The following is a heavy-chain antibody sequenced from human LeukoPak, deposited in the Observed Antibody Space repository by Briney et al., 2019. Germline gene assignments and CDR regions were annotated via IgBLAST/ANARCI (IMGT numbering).Heavy chain of an antibody. Sequence: GESLKISCKTSGYSFTNYWSGWVRQMPGKSLEWMGIIHPGNSETRYTPSFQGQVTFSADKSITTAYLQWSSLKASDTATFYCARRDSGGYYYVHQWGQGTLVTVSS. D-gene: IGHD3-22*01. CDR2: IHPGNSET. J-gene: IGHJ1*01. V-gene: IGHV5-51*01. CDR3: ARRDSGGYYYVHQ. CDR1: GYSFTNYW.